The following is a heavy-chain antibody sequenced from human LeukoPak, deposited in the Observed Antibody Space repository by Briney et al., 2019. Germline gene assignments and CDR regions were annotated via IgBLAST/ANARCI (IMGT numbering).Heavy chain of an antibody. J-gene: IGHJ6*03. D-gene: IGHD3-10*01. CDR1: RGSFSGYF. CDR2: INHSGST. V-gene: IGHV4-34*01. CDR3: ARGRGITMVRGVIGPGYYYMDV. Sequence: SETLSLTCAVYRGSFSGYFWSWIRQPPGKGLEWIGEINHSGSTNYNPPLKSRVTISVDTSKKQFSLKLSSVTAADTAVYYCARGRGITMVRGVIGPGYYYMDVWGKGTTVTVSS.